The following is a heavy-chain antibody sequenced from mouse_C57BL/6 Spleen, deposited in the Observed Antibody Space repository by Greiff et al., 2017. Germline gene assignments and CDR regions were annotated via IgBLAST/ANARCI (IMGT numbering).Heavy chain of an antibody. J-gene: IGHJ3*01. V-gene: IGHV1-55*01. D-gene: IGHD2-1*01. CDR1: GYTFTSYW. Sequence: QVQLQQPGAELVKPGASVKMSCKASGYTFTSYWITWVKQRPGQGLEWIGDIYPGSGSTNYNEKFKSKATLTVDTSSSTAYMQLSSLTSEDSAVYYCARMDENGKGRVAYWGQGTLGTVSA. CDR3: ARMDENGKGRVAY. CDR2: IYPGSGST.